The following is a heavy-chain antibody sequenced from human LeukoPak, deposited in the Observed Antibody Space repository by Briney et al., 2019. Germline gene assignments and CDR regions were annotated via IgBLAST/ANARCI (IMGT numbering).Heavy chain of an antibody. V-gene: IGHV4-59*01. J-gene: IGHJ4*02. CDR1: GGSISSYY. D-gene: IGHD3-10*01. CDR3: ARFTGSYKLDY. Sequence: PSETLSLTCTVSGGSISSYYWSWIRQPPGKGLEWIGYIYYSGSTNCNPSLKSRVTISVDTSKNQFSLKLSSVTAADTAVYYCARFTGSYKLDYWGQGTLVTVSS. CDR2: IYYSGST.